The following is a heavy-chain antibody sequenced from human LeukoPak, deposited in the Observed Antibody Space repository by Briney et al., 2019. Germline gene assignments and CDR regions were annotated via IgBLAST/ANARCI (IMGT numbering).Heavy chain of an antibody. Sequence: PGRSLRLSCAASGFTFSTYAMHWVRQAPCKGLEWVAFISYHGSDKYYADSVKGRFTVSRDNSKNTLYLQMNSLRAEDTAVYYCAEDSTVTKYNWFDPWGQGTLVTVSS. J-gene: IGHJ5*02. V-gene: IGHV3-30-3*01. CDR3: AEDSTVTKYNWFDP. CDR1: GFTFSTYA. CDR2: ISYHGSDK. D-gene: IGHD4-17*01.